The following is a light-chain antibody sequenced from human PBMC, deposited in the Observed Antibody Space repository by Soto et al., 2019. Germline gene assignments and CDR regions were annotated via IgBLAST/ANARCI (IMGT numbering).Light chain of an antibody. J-gene: IGKJ2*01. CDR1: QTISSD. V-gene: IGKV3D-15*01. CDR3: HHYNNFPPYT. CDR2: GAS. Sequence: EIVMTQSPATLSVSPGERATLSCRASQTISSDLAWYQHKPGQTPKLVIFGASNRAAGIPARFSGSGSGTEFTLIISSLQSEDFAVYYCHHYNNFPPYTFGQGTKLEIK.